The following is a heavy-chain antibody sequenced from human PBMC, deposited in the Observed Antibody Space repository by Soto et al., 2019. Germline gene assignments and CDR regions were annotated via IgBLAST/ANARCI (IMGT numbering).Heavy chain of an antibody. CDR3: ARRIPFGYGMDV. Sequence: GGSLRLSCAASGFTFSSYAMHWVRQAPGKGLEYVSVINSNGGNTDYARSVKGRFTISRDNSKNTLYLQMGSLRAEDMAVYYCARRIPFGYGMDVWGQGTTVTVSS. J-gene: IGHJ6*02. CDR1: GFTFSSYA. CDR2: INSNGGNT. V-gene: IGHV3-64*01. D-gene: IGHD2-21*01.